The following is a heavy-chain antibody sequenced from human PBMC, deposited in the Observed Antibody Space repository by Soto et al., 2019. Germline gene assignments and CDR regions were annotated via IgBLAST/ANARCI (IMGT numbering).Heavy chain of an antibody. Sequence: SETRSLTFTLCGRSIRGSASYWAWIRKSPGKGLEYIGRVFYTGSAYYNPSLKSRVTIVADTSTNRFFLKLSSVTAADTAVYYCAREDSSGIYNQIVNAFDIWGQGTMVT. V-gene: IGHV4-39*07. D-gene: IGHD6-19*01. J-gene: IGHJ3*02. CDR1: GRSIRGSASY. CDR3: AREDSSGIYNQIVNAFDI. CDR2: VFYTGSA.